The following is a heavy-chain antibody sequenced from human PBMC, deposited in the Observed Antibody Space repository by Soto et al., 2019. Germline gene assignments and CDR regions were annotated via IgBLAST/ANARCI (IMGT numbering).Heavy chain of an antibody. V-gene: IGHV4-34*01. D-gene: IGHD6-19*01. J-gene: IGHJ2*01. CDR1: GGSFSPYF. CDR2: INHIGST. CDR3: ARLASGWQYYYFDF. Sequence: QVQLQQWGAGLLKPSETLSLTCAVYGGSFSPYFWSWIRQPPGKGLEWIGEINHIGSTNYNPSLTRRATLSVDTSKNQVSRKLTSVTAADTAVYYCARLASGWQYYYFDFWGRGTPVTVSS.